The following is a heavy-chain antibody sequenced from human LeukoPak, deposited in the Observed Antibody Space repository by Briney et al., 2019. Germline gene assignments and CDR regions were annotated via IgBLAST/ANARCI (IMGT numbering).Heavy chain of an antibody. CDR2: IYSSGST. CDR3: ATVGRLDGLGV. V-gene: IGHV4-30-4*01. Sequence: SETLSLTCTVSGGSIGSGDYYWSWIRQSPEKGLEWIGYIYSSGSTYYNPSLKSRVSMSLDTSKNQFSLRLSSVTAADTAVYYCATVGRLDGLGVWGQGTTVTVSS. CDR1: GGSIGSGDYY. D-gene: IGHD1-26*01. J-gene: IGHJ6*02.